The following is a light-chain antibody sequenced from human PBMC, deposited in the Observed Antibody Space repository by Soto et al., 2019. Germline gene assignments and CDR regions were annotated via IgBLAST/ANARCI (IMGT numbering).Light chain of an antibody. Sequence: EIVLTQSPGTLSLSPGERATLSCRASQSVSSSFLAWYQQKPAQAPRLLIYGASSRATGIPDRFSGSGSGTDFTLTINRLEPEDFAVYYCQQYGSSPWTFGQGTKVEIK. CDR2: GAS. CDR3: QQYGSSPWT. CDR1: QSVSSSF. V-gene: IGKV3-20*01. J-gene: IGKJ1*01.